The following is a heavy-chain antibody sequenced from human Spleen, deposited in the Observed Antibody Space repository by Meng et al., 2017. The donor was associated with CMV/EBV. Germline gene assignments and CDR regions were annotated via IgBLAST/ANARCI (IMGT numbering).Heavy chain of an antibody. J-gene: IGHJ4*02. CDR2: INHIETT. CDR1: GASNRGSTW. CDR3: AVAGSGFKFDY. D-gene: IGHD3-10*01. V-gene: IGHV4-4*02. Sequence: LTCAVSGASNRGSTWWTWVRQPQGKGLEWIGGINHIETTNYSPSLKSRVTISIDKSNNLFSLRLTSLTAADTAVYYCAVAGSGFKFDYWGQGTLVTVSS.